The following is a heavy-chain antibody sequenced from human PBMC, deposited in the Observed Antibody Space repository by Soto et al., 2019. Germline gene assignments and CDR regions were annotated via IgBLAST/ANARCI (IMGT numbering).Heavy chain of an antibody. CDR3: AKCGSGTGTFQERLNDH. D-gene: IGHD1-7*01. J-gene: IGHJ5*02. CDR1: GFPITSYA. V-gene: IGHV3-23*04. CDR2: IGGGGTT. Sequence: EVQLVESGGDLVQPWGSLRLSCAASGFPITSYAMTWVRQAPGEGLEWVSGIGGGGTTYYAESVKGRFTISRDSSKNILYLQMNSLRVEDTAVYYCAKCGSGTGTFQERLNDHWGQGTLVTVSS.